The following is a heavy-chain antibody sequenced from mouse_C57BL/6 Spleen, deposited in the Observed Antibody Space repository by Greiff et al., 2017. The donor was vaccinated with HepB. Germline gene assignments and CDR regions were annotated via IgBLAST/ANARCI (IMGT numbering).Heavy chain of an antibody. J-gene: IGHJ1*03. CDR1: GYSFTSYY. D-gene: IGHD2-1*01. V-gene: IGHV1-66*01. CDR3: ARDYGNWYFDV. CDR2: IYPGSGNT. Sequence: VQLQQSGPELVKPGASVKISCKASGYSFTSYYIHWVKQRPGQGLEWIGWIYPGSGNTKYNEKFKGKATLTADTSSSTAYMQLSSLTSEDSAVYYCARDYGNWYFDVWGTGTTVTVSS.